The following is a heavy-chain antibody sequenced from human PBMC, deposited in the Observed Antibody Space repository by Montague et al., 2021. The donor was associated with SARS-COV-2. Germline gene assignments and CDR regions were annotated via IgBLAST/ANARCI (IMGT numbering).Heavy chain of an antibody. CDR2: IYYSGST. J-gene: IGHJ5*02. D-gene: IGHD3-9*01. Sequence: SETLSLTCTVSGGSISSSSYYWGWIRQPPGKGLEWIGSIYYSGSTYYNPSLKSRVTISVDTSKNQFSLKLSSVTAADTAVYYCARQAIRSTNWFDPWGQGTLVTVSS. CDR1: GGSISSSSYY. CDR3: ARQAIRSTNWFDP. V-gene: IGHV4-39*01.